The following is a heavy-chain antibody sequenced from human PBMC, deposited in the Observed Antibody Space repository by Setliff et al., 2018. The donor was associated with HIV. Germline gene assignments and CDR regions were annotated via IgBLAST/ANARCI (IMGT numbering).Heavy chain of an antibody. V-gene: IGHV3-21*01. D-gene: IGHD3-10*01. CDR1: EFTFSDYS. CDR3: ATDSDGGYFMAV. J-gene: IGHJ6*03. Sequence: GGSLRLSCAASEFTFSDYSMIWVRQAPGKGLEWVSAISRTSSHIFYADSVKGRFTISRDNSKNTLYLQMNSLRAEDTAVYYCATDSDGGYFMAVWGKGTTVTVSS. CDR2: ISRTSSHI.